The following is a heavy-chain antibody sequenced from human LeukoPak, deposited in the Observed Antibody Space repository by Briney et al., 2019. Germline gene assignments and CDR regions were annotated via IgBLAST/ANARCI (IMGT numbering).Heavy chain of an antibody. CDR1: GYSISSGYY. J-gene: IGHJ4*02. CDR3: ARDGKGFWSGYYLN. D-gene: IGHD3-3*01. CDR2: IHHSGST. Sequence: SETLSLTCAVSGYSISSGYYWGWIRQPPGKGLEWIGSIHHSGSTYYNPSLKSRVTISVDTSKNQFSLKLSSVTAADTAVYYCARDGKGFWSGYYLNWGQGTLVTVSS. V-gene: IGHV4-38-2*02.